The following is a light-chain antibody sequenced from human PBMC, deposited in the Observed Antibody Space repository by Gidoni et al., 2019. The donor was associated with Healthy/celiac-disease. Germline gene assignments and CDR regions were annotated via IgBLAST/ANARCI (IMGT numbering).Light chain of an antibody. CDR3: QQRSNWPRT. Sequence: EIVLTKSPATLSLAPGERATLSCRASQSVSSYLAWYQKKPGQAPRLLIYDASNRATGIPARFSGSGSGTDFTLTISSLEPEDFAVYYCQQRSNWPRTFGQGTKLEIK. CDR1: QSVSSY. CDR2: DAS. V-gene: IGKV3-11*01. J-gene: IGKJ2*01.